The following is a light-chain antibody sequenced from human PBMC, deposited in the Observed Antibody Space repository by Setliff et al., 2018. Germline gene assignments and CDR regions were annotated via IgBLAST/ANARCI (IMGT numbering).Light chain of an antibody. CDR3: AAWDDSLNGYV. V-gene: IGLV1-44*01. Sequence: QSVLTQSPSASGTPGQRVTISCSGSSSNIGSNTVNWYQQLPGTAPKLLTYRNNQRPSGVPDRFSGSKSGTSASLAISGLQSEDEADYYCAAWDDSLNGYVFGTGTKVTVL. CDR2: RNN. J-gene: IGLJ1*01. CDR1: SSNIGSNT.